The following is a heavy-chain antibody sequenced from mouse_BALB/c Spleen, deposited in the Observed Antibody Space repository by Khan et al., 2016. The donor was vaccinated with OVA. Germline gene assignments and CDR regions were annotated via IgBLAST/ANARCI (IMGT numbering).Heavy chain of an antibody. CDR1: GYTFTDYA. Sequence: QVQLKESGPEVVRPGVSVTISCKGSGYTFTDYALHWVKQSRAKSLEWIGIISTYNVNTYYNQKFQGKATMTVDKSSSTAYMELARLTSEDSAMYYCARGDFLLRLRAMDYWGQGTSVTVSS. CDR3: ARGDFLLRLRAMDY. D-gene: IGHD1-2*01. CDR2: ISTYNVNT. V-gene: IGHV1S137*01. J-gene: IGHJ4*01.